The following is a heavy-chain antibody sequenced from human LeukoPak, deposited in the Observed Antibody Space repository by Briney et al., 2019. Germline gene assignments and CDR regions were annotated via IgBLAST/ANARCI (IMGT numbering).Heavy chain of an antibody. CDR2: ISYDGSSK. Sequence: GGSLRLSCSASGFTFGSYGMHWVRQAPGKGLEWVGVISYDGSSKFYPDSVKGRFTISKDNPKNTLSLQMNSLRADDSAVYYCARPLCSGYTAFYYGMDVWGQGTTVTVSS. V-gene: IGHV3-30*03. CDR3: ARPLCSGYTAFYYGMDV. J-gene: IGHJ6*02. CDR1: GFTFGSYG. D-gene: IGHD5-12*01.